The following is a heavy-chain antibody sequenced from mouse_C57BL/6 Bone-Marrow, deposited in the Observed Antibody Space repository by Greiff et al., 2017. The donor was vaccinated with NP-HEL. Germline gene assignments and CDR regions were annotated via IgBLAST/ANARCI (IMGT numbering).Heavy chain of an antibody. D-gene: IGHD3-3*01. Sequence: EVKVVESGGGLVQPGGSMKLSCVASGFTFSNYWMNWVRQSPEKGLEWVAQIRLKSDNYATHYAESVKGRFTISRDDSKSSVYLQMNNLRAEDTGIYYCTGGEPGTRDYWGQGTTLTVSS. V-gene: IGHV6-3*01. J-gene: IGHJ2*01. CDR3: TGGEPGTRDY. CDR2: IRLKSDNYAT. CDR1: GFTFSNYW.